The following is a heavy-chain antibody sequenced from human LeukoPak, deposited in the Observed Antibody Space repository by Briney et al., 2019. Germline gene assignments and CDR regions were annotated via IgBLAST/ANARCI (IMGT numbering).Heavy chain of an antibody. CDR2: IFTSGST. J-gene: IGHJ4*02. D-gene: IGHD1-26*01. CDR3: ARGELF. CDR1: GDSISISTHY. V-gene: IGHV4-61*02. Sequence: SETLSLTCTVSGDSISISTHYWSWIRQPAGKGLEWIGRIFTSGSTNYNPSLKSRVTISIDTSKNQFSLMLSSVTAADTAVYYCARGELFWGPGTLVTVSS.